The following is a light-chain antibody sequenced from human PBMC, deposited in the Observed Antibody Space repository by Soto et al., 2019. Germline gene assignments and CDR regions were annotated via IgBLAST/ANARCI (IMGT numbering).Light chain of an antibody. J-gene: IGKJ1*01. V-gene: IGKV3-20*01. CDR3: QQSGSSPWT. CDR1: QSVDSYF. CDR2: GAS. Sequence: EIVLTQSPGTLSLSPGERATLSCRASQSVDSYFLAWYQQKPGQAPSLLIYGASTRATGIPDRFSGSGFGTDFTLTISRLKPEDFAVYYCQQSGSSPWTFGQGTKVEIK.